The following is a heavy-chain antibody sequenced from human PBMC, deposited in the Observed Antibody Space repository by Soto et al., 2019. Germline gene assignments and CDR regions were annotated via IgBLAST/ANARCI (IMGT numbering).Heavy chain of an antibody. CDR3: ARDRVEYYYDSSGAFDY. V-gene: IGHV3-48*03. CDR1: GFTFSSYE. J-gene: IGHJ4*02. CDR2: ISSSGSTI. Sequence: EVQLVESGGGLVQPGGSLRLSCAASGFTFSSYEMNWVRQAPGKGLEWVSYISSSGSTIYYADSVKGRFTISRDNAKNSLYLQMNSRRAEDTAVYYCARDRVEYYYDSSGAFDYWGQGTLVTVSS. D-gene: IGHD3-22*01.